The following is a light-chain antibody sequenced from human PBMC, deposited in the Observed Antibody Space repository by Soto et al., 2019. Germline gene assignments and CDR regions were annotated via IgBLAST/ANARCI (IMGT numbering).Light chain of an antibody. CDR1: QGIRFD. CDR3: LQDYNYPRT. V-gene: IGKV1-6*02. Sequence: QMTQFPSSLSASVGDTVTITCRASQGIRFDLAWYQQKPGKAPNLLIYGASTLQTGVPSRFSGSGSATVFTLTISSLQPEDFATYYCLQDYNYPRTFGPGTKVDIK. CDR2: GAS. J-gene: IGKJ3*01.